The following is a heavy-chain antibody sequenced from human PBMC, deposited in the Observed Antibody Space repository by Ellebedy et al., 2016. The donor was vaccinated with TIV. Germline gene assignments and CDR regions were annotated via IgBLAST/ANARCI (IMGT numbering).Heavy chain of an antibody. CDR1: GGSVSCSSNY. Sequence: MPSETLSLTCTVSGGSVSCSSNYWAWIRKPPGKGLEWIGSIYYTGTTYYNPSLKSRVTISVDTSKNQFSLKLSSVTAADTAVYYCARHSTRRQLWLEPFDYWGQGTLVTVSS. D-gene: IGHD5-18*01. CDR2: IYYTGTT. CDR3: ARHSTRRQLWLEPFDY. V-gene: IGHV4-39*01. J-gene: IGHJ4*02.